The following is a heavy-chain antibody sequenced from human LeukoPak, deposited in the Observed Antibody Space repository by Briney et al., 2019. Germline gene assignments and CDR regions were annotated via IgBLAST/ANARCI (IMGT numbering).Heavy chain of an antibody. Sequence: SETLSLTCTVSGGSISSYYWSWIRQPPGKGLEWIGYIYYSGTTNYNPSLKSRVTISVDTSKNQFSLKLSSVTAADTAVYYCARDYSGYCSGGSCYHFDYWGQGTLVTVSS. V-gene: IGHV4-59*01. CDR1: GGSISSYY. J-gene: IGHJ4*02. CDR2: IYYSGTT. D-gene: IGHD2-15*01. CDR3: ARDYSGYCSGGSCYHFDY.